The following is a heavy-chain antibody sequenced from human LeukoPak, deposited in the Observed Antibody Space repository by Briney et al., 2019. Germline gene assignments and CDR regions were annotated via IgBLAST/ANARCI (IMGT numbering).Heavy chain of an antibody. CDR3: ARDRLREYSYGFSSFDY. D-gene: IGHD5-18*01. J-gene: IGHJ4*02. V-gene: IGHV3-30*01. Sequence: GGSLRLSCTGSGFTFGDHAMSWVRQAPGKGLEWVAVISYDGSNKYYADSVKGRFTISRDNSKNTLYLQMNSLRAEDTAVYYCARDRLREYSYGFSSFDYWGQGTLVTVSS. CDR1: GFTFGDHA. CDR2: ISYDGSNK.